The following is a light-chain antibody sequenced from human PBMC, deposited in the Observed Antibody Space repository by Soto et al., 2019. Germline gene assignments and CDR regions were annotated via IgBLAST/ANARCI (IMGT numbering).Light chain of an antibody. J-gene: IGKJ1*01. V-gene: IGKV3-20*01. Sequence: EIVLTQSPGTLSLSPGERATLSCRASQSVSSSYLAWYQQKPGQAPRLLIYGASSRANGIPDRFSGSGSGTEFSLTISRLEPEDFAVYYCQQYGSSPPTFGQGTKVEIK. CDR2: GAS. CDR1: QSVSSSY. CDR3: QQYGSSPPT.